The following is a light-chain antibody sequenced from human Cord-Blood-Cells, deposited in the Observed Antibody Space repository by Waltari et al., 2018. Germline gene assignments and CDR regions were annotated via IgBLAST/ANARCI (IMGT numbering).Light chain of an antibody. CDR2: GAA. CDR3: QQYNNWPPYT. CDR1: QSVSSN. V-gene: IGKV3-15*01. Sequence: ELVMTQSPAPLSVSPGERDTLSCRASQSVSSNLAWYQQKPGQAPRLLIYGAATRATGIPARFSGSGSGTEFTLTISSLQSEDFAVYYCQQYNNWPPYTFGQGTKLEIK. J-gene: IGKJ2*01.